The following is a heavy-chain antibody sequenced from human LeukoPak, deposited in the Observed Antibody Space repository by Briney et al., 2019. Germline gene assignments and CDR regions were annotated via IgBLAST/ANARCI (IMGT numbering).Heavy chain of an antibody. CDR2: ISAYHGNT. Sequence: ASVKVSCKGSVYTFNSHGITWVRQAPGQGLEWMGWISAYHGNTNYAQKLQGRVTLTTDTSTSTSYMELRSLRSDDTAVYYCARDQYYDSKGWFDPWGQGTLVTVSS. CDR3: ARDQYYDSKGWFDP. CDR1: VYTFNSHG. J-gene: IGHJ5*02. V-gene: IGHV1-18*01. D-gene: IGHD3-22*01.